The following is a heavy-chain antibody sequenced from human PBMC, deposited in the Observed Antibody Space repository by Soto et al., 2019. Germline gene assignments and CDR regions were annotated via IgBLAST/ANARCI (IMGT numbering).Heavy chain of an antibody. CDR2: IYPGDSDT. J-gene: IGHJ4*02. V-gene: IGHV5-51*01. CDR1: GYDFTNYW. CDR3: ARLFNPGSAAGLDY. D-gene: IGHD6-13*01. Sequence: PGESLKISCKTSGYDFTNYWIGWVRQMPGKGLEWMGIIYPGDSDTRYSPYFQGQITISADKSISTAFLQWSSLKASDTAMYYCARLFNPGSAAGLDYWGQGILLTVSS.